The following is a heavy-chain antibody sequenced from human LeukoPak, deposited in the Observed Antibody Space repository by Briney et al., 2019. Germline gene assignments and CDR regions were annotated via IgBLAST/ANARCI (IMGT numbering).Heavy chain of an antibody. CDR1: GFTFSSYG. Sequence: GRSLRLSCAASGFTFSSYGMHWVRQAPGKGLEWVTVISYDGSFKYYADSVKGRFTISRDNSKNTLYLQMNSLRVEDTAVYYCAKDKGAADPWYFDLWGRGTLVTVSS. CDR2: ISYDGSFK. CDR3: AKDKGAADPWYFDL. J-gene: IGHJ2*01. D-gene: IGHD6-13*01. V-gene: IGHV3-30*18.